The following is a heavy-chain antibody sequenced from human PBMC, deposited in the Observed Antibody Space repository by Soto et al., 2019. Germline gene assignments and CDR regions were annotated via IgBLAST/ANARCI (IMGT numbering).Heavy chain of an antibody. Sequence: ASVKVSCKASGYTFTSYSMHWVRQAPGQRLEWMGWINAGNGNTKYSQKFQGRVTITRDTSASTAYMELSSLRSEDTAVYYCARSRGCSSTSCLYYYYYGMDVWGQGTTVTVSS. CDR1: GYTFTSYS. V-gene: IGHV1-3*01. D-gene: IGHD2-2*01. CDR3: ARSRGCSSTSCLYYYYYGMDV. CDR2: INAGNGNT. J-gene: IGHJ6*02.